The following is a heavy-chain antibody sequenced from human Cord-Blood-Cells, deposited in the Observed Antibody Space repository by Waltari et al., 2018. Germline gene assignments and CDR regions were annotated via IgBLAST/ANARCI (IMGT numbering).Heavy chain of an antibody. Sequence: QVQLQQWGAGLLKPSETLSLTCAVYGGSFRGYYWSWIRQPPGKGLEWIGEINHSGSTDESPDLNSRVTLSVDTANNQCSVRLSSVTAADTAVYCCTGVGYYGILAGDYWGQGSLVTVSS. D-gene: IGHD3-9*01. V-gene: IGHV4-34*01. CDR3: TGVGYYGILAGDY. CDR1: GGSFRGYY. CDR2: INHSGST. J-gene: IGHJ4*02.